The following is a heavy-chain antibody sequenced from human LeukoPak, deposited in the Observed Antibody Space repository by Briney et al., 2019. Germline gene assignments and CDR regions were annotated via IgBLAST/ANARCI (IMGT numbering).Heavy chain of an antibody. CDR2: IWYDGSNK. D-gene: IGHD3-9*01. CDR3: ARAGAYYDILTGYYALDGPDY. V-gene: IGHV3-33*01. Sequence: PSGGSLRLSCAASGFTFSSYGMHWVRQAPGKGLEWVAVIWYDGSNKYYADSVKGRLTISRDNSKNTLYLQMNSLRAEDTAVYYCARAGAYYDILTGYYALDGPDYWGQGTLVTVSS. J-gene: IGHJ4*02. CDR1: GFTFSSYG.